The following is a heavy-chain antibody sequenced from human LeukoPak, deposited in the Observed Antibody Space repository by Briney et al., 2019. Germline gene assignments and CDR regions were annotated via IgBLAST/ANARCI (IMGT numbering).Heavy chain of an antibody. D-gene: IGHD2-8*01. V-gene: IGHV4-39*01. CDR1: GGXISSSSYY. J-gene: IGHJ2*01. CDR3: ARRRYCTNGVCYTAWYFDL. Sequence: PSETLSLTCTVSGGXISSSSYYWGWIRQPPGKGLEWIGSIYYSGSTYYNPSLKSRVTISVDTSKNQFSLKLSSVTAADTAVYYCARRRYCTNGVCYTAWYFDLWGRGTLVTVSS. CDR2: IYYSGST.